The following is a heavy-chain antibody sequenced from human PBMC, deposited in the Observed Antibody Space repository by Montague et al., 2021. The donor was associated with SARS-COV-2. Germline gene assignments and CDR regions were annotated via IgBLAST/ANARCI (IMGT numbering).Heavy chain of an antibody. CDR1: GFPFSSYG. CDR2: IWHDGSNK. J-gene: IGHJ3*02. V-gene: IGHV3-33*01. Sequence: SRRLSCAASGFPFSSYGMHWVRQAPGKGLEWVAVIWHDGSNKYYADSVKGRFTISRDNSKNTLYLQMNSLRAEDTAVYYCASQLVPRWYAFDIWGQGTMVTVSS. CDR3: ASQLVPRWYAFDI. D-gene: IGHD5-18*01.